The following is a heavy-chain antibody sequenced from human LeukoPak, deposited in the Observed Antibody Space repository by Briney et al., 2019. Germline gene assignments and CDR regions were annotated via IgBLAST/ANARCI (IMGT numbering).Heavy chain of an antibody. CDR3: ARDRRSSPSSY. J-gene: IGHJ4*02. D-gene: IGHD6-13*01. Sequence: PGGSLRLSCAASGFTFSSYAMHWVRQAPGKGREWVAVISYDGSNKYYADSVKGRFTISRDNSKNTLYLQMNSLRAEDTAVYYCARDRRSSPSSYWGQGTLVTVSS. V-gene: IGHV3-30-3*01. CDR1: GFTFSSYA. CDR2: ISYDGSNK.